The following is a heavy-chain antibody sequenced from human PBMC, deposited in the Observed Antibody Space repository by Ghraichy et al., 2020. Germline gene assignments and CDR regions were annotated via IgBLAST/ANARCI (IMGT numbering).Heavy chain of an antibody. CDR1: GFTVSSNY. CDR2: IYSGGST. V-gene: IGHV3-53*04. Sequence: GGSLRLSCAASGFTVSSNYMSWVRQAPGKGLEWVSVIYSGGSTSYADSVKGRFTISRHNSKNTVYLEMNSLRGEDTAVYYCAREVSGWYYFDYWGQGTLVTVSS. J-gene: IGHJ4*02. D-gene: IGHD6-19*01. CDR3: AREVSGWYYFDY.